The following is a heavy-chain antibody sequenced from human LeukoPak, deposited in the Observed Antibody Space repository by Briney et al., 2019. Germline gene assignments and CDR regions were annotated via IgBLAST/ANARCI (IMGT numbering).Heavy chain of an antibody. Sequence: PGGSLRLSCAASGFSFSSYATNWLMSWVRQAPGKGLEWVGNIEPDGSEKYYLDSVEGRFTISRDNVKNSLYLQMNGLRAEDTAVYYCARPGVAGGAFDIWGQGTVVTVSS. CDR1: GFSFSSYATNW. CDR3: ARPGVAGGAFDI. CDR2: IEPDGSEK. J-gene: IGHJ3*02. V-gene: IGHV3-7*01. D-gene: IGHD1-26*01.